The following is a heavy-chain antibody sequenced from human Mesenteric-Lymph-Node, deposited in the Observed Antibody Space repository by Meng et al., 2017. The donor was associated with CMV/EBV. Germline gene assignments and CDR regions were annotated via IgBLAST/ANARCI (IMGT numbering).Heavy chain of an antibody. D-gene: IGHD5-12*01. CDR2: IYSGGSST. Sequence: GESLKISCATSGFTFSSYAMSWVRQAPGKGLEWVSVIYSGGSSTYYADSVKGRFTISRDNSKNTLYLQMNSLRAEDTAVYYCAKHSVATIMKAFDYWGQGTRVTVSS. J-gene: IGHJ4*02. CDR3: AKHSVATIMKAFDY. CDR1: GFTFSSYA. V-gene: IGHV3-23*03.